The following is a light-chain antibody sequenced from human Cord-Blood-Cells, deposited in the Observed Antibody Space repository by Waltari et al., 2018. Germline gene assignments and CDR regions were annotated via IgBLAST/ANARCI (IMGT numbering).Light chain of an antibody. V-gene: IGLV2-14*01. Sequence: QSALTQPASVSGSPGQSITISCTGTSSDVGGYNYVSWYQQHPGKAPKLMIYDVSKRPSVVSNRFSGSKSGNTASLTISGLQAEDEADYYCSSYTSSSTEFGGGTKLTVL. J-gene: IGLJ2*01. CDR1: SSDVGGYNY. CDR3: SSYTSSSTE. CDR2: DVS.